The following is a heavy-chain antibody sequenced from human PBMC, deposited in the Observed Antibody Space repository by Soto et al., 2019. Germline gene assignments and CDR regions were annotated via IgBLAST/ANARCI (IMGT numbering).Heavy chain of an antibody. CDR1: GFSFGTYA. CDR3: ASDRSGGRSLYYYLES. Sequence: EVQLEESGGDLVQPGGSLRLSCTGSGFSFGTYAMNWVRQAPGKGLEWVSYISASSAAIDYADSVKSRFTVVRDNAKNSLFLQMNSLRDEDTALYYCASDRSGGRSLYYYLESGGEGTLVTVSS. J-gene: IGHJ4*02. V-gene: IGHV3-48*02. D-gene: IGHD3-22*01. CDR2: ISASSAAI.